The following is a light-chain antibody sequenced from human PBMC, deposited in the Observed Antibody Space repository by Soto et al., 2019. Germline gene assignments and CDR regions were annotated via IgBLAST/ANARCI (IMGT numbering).Light chain of an antibody. CDR1: SGHSSYA. J-gene: IGLJ2*01. CDR3: QTWGTGIQV. V-gene: IGLV4-69*01. Sequence: QLVLTQSPSASASLGASVKLTCTLSSGHSSYAIAWHQQHPEKGPRYLMKLNSAGSHSKGDGIPDRFSGSSSGAERYLTISILQSEDEADYYCQTWGTGIQVFGRGTKLTVL. CDR2: LNSAGSH.